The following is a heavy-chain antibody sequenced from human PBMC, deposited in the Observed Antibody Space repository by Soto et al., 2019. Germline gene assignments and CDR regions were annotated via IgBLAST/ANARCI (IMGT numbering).Heavy chain of an antibody. CDR1: GYTFTSYG. CDR3: ARGFFRPPSTPNFDY. D-gene: IGHD3-3*01. J-gene: IGHJ4*02. CDR2: ISAYNGNT. Sequence: ASVKVSCKASGYTFTSYGISWVRQAPGQGLEWMGWISAYNGNTNYAQKLQGRVTMTTDTSTSTAYMELRSLRSDDTAMYYCARGFFRPPSTPNFDYWGLGTLVTVSS. V-gene: IGHV1-18*01.